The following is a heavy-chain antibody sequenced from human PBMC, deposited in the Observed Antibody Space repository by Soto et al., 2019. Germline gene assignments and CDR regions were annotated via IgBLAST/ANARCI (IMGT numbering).Heavy chain of an antibody. CDR2: IRSKAYGGTT. Sequence: GGSLRLSCTASGFTFGDYAMSWFRQAPGKGLEWVGFIRSKAYGGTTEYAASVKGRFTISRDDSKSIAYLQMNSLKTEDTAVYYCTRDSGYDYNYYGMDVWGQGTTVTVSS. CDR1: GFTFGDYA. D-gene: IGHD5-12*01. J-gene: IGHJ6*02. CDR3: TRDSGYDYNYYGMDV. V-gene: IGHV3-49*03.